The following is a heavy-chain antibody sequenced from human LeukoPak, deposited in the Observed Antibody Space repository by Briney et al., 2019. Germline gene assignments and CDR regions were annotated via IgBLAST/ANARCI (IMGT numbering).Heavy chain of an antibody. J-gene: IGHJ4*02. CDR2: VNSDGSST. D-gene: IGHD3-22*01. CDR3: ARDPDSSGPYYFDY. CDR1: GFTFSTYW. Sequence: GGSLRLSCAASGFTFSTYWMHWVRQAPGKGLLWVSRVNSDGSSTMYADSVKGRFTISRDNAKNTLFLQMNSLRAEDTAVYYCARDPDSSGPYYFDYWGQGTLVTVSS. V-gene: IGHV3-74*03.